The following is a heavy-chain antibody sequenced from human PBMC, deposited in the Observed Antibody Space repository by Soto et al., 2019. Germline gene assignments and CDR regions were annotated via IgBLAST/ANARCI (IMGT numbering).Heavy chain of an antibody. V-gene: IGHV3-53*01. CDR3: ARSTGDWEDCFDY. D-gene: IGHD7-27*01. CDR1: GFTVSSNY. J-gene: IGHJ4*02. Sequence: GGSLRLSCAASGFTVSSNYMSWVRQAPGKGLEWVSVIYSGGSTYYADSVKGRFTISRDNSKNTLYLQMNSLRAEDTAVYYCARSTGDWEDCFDYWGQGTLVTVSS. CDR2: IYSGGST.